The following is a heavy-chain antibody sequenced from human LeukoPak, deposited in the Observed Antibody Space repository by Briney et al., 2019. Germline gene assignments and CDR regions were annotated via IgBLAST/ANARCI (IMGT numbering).Heavy chain of an antibody. J-gene: IGHJ6*02. Sequence: GGSLRLSCAASGFTFSSYAISWVRQAPGKGLEWVSAVTASAGNTYYADSVKGRFTISRDNSKNTLYLQVNSLRAEDTAVYYCAKGDYYGSGSTLKNGMDVWGQGTTVTVSS. D-gene: IGHD3-10*01. V-gene: IGHV3-23*01. CDR1: GFTFSSYA. CDR3: AKGDYYGSGSTLKNGMDV. CDR2: VTASAGNT.